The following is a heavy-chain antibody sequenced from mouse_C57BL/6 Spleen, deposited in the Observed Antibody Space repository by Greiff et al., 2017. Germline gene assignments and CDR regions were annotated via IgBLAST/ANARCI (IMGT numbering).Heavy chain of an antibody. Sequence: QVQLQQSGAELVRPGASVTLSCKASGYTFTDYEMHWVKQTPVHGLEWIGAIDPETGGTAYNQKFKGKAILTADKSSSTAYMELRSLTSEVSAVYYCTRSTAVVATGNWYFDVWGTGTTVTVSS. V-gene: IGHV1-15*01. J-gene: IGHJ1*03. CDR1: GYTFTDYE. D-gene: IGHD1-1*01. CDR3: TRSTAVVATGNWYFDV. CDR2: IDPETGGT.